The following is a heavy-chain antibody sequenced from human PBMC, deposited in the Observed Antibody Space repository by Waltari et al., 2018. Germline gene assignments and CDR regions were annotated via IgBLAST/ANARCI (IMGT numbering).Heavy chain of an antibody. CDR2: IKQDGSEK. Sequence: EVQLVESGGGLVQPGGSLRLSCAASGFTFSSYWMSWVRQAPGKGLEWVANIKQDGSEKYYLDSVKVRFTISRDNAKNSLYLQMNSLRAEDTAVYDCARLILSYDSSGYYYYYDMDVWGQGTTVTVSS. CDR3: ARLILSYDSSGYYYYYDMDV. D-gene: IGHD3-22*01. J-gene: IGHJ6*02. V-gene: IGHV3-7*01. CDR1: GFTFSSYW.